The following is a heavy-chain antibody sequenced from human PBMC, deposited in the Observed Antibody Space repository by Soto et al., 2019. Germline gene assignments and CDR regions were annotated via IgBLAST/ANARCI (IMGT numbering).Heavy chain of an antibody. V-gene: IGHV1-69*06. CDR1: GGTFSSYA. Sequence: ASVKVSCKASGGTFSSYAISWVRQAPGQGLEWMGGIIPIFGTANYAQKFQGRVTITADKSTSTAYMELSSLRSEDTAVYYCARTRGYQLPSYYYYGMDVWGQGTTVTVSS. CDR2: IIPIFGTA. J-gene: IGHJ6*02. CDR3: ARTRGYQLPSYYYYGMDV. D-gene: IGHD2-2*01.